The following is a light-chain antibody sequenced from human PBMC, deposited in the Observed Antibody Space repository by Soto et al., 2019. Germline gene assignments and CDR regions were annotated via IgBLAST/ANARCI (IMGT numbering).Light chain of an antibody. CDR3: QQYHTWPIT. V-gene: IGKV1-12*01. J-gene: IGKJ4*01. Sequence: DIQMTQSPSSVSASVGDRVTITCRASQAIDSWLAWYQQKPGEAPKLLIFTGSLLHSGVPPRFSGSGSGTDFTLTISSLQSEDCAIYYCQQYHTWPITVGGGTKGDIK. CDR1: QAIDSW. CDR2: TGS.